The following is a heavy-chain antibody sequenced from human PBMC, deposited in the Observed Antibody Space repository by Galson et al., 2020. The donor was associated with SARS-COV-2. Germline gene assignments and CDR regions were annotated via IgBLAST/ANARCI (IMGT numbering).Heavy chain of an antibody. CDR1: GFTFSSHG. CDR3: ATDMVQEDILHNWFDP. CDR2: SSYDGSIK. J-gene: IGHJ5*02. D-gene: IGHD3-10*01. V-gene: IGHV3-30*03. Sequence: GESLKISCAASGFTFSSHGMHWVRQAPGKGLEWVAVSSYDGSIKYYADSVKGRFTISRDNSKNTLYLQMSTLRAEDTAMYYCATDMVQEDILHNWFDPWGQGTLVTVAS.